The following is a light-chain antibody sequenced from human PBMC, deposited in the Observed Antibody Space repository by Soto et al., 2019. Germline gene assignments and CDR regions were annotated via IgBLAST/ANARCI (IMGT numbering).Light chain of an antibody. V-gene: IGLV2-8*01. CDR1: TSDVGGYNY. J-gene: IGLJ2*01. Sequence: QSVLTQPPSASGSPGQSVTISCTGTTSDVGGYNYVSWYQQHPGKAPKLLVYDVDKRPSGVPDRVSGSKSGNTASLTVSGLQAEDEADYYCSSYVGSNFHVLFGGGTKLTVL. CDR3: SSYVGSNFHVL. CDR2: DVD.